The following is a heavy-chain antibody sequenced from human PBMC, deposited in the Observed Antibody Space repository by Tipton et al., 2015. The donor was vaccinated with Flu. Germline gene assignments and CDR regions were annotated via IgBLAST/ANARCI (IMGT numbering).Heavy chain of an antibody. Sequence: LRLSCTVSGGSMSGYYWSWIRQSPGRGLEWLVYMYHGGSSNYNPSLYSRLRIVGDTSQNQFSLNRDSVTAADTAVYYCVRYGVSYGSNGAFDVWGQGTMVTVSS. V-gene: IGHV4-59*01. CDR3: VRYGVSYGSNGAFDV. CDR1: GGSMSGYY. D-gene: IGHD5-18*01. J-gene: IGHJ3*01. CDR2: MYHGGSS.